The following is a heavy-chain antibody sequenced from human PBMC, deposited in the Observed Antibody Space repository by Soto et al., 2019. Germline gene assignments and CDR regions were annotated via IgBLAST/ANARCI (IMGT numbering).Heavy chain of an antibody. CDR3: VRLIGNSWLDS. V-gene: IGHV6-1*01. CDR2: TYYRSRWYF. D-gene: IGHD3-22*01. J-gene: IGHJ5*01. Sequence: QVQLQQSGPGLVKPSQTLSLTCDISGDSVSTNTATWDWIRQSPSRGLEWLGRTYYRSRWYFDYAVSVKSRIHISPDISNNQVSLQLTSVTPDDTAIYYCVRLIGNSWLDSWGQGTLVTVSS. CDR1: GDSVSTNTAT.